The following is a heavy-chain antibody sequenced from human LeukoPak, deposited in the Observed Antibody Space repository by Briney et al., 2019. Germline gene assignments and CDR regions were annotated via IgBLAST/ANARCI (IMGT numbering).Heavy chain of an antibody. D-gene: IGHD3-10*01. CDR1: GGSISSSSYY. CDR2: IYSGGST. J-gene: IGHJ4*02. Sequence: ETLSLTCTVSGGSISSSSYYWGWIRQPPGKGLEWVSVIYSGGSTYYADSVKGRFTISRHNSKNTLYLQMNSLRAEDTAVYYCAREGGSGSLDYWGQGTLVTVSS. CDR3: AREGGSGSLDY. V-gene: IGHV3-53*04.